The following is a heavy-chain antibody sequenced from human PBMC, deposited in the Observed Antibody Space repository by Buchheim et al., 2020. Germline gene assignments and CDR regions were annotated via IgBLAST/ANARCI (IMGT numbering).Heavy chain of an antibody. Sequence: QVQVVESGGGVVQPGRSLRLSCAASGFTFTSYAMHWVRQAPGKGLEWVAVISYDGSKIYYADSVKGRFTISRDNSKTTLYLQVNSLRAEDTSVYYCARDRAYLFWGRYYGMDVWGQGTT. J-gene: IGHJ6*02. D-gene: IGHD3-10*02. CDR2: ISYDGSKI. CDR3: ARDRAYLFWGRYYGMDV. CDR1: GFTFTSYA. V-gene: IGHV3-30-3*01.